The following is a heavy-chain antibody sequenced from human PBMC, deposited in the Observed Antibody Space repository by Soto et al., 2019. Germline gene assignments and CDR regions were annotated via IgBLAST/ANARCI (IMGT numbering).Heavy chain of an antibody. CDR2: IRSKAYGGTT. V-gene: IGHV3-49*03. CDR3: TRERRMSVTSGSSFPHDAFDI. D-gene: IGHD1-26*01. Sequence: GGSLRLSCTASGFTFGDYAMSWFRQAPGKGLEWVGFIRSKAYGGTTEYAASVKGRFTISRDDSKSIAYLQMNSLKTEDTAVYYCTRERRMSVTSGSSFPHDAFDIWGQGTMVTVSS. CDR1: GFTFGDYA. J-gene: IGHJ3*02.